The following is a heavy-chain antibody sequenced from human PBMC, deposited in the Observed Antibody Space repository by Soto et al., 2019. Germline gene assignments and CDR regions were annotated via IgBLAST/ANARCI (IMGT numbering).Heavy chain of an antibody. CDR3: ARSFCRDAVRCNWFDP. J-gene: IGHJ5*02. V-gene: IGHV4-59*01. D-gene: IGHD2-8*01. CDR2: MNDFGRT. Sequence: QVQLQESGPGLVKSSETQSLTCTVSGASSSSYYWSWIRQPPGKGLEWIGYMNDFGRTIYNPSLKSRVTISLDTSKNQFSLKLTSVIAADTAVYYCARSFCRDAVRCNWFDPWGQGTLVTVSS. CDR1: GASSSSYY.